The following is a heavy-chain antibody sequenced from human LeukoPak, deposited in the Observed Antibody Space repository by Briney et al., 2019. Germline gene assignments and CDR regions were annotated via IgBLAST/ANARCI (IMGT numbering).Heavy chain of an antibody. V-gene: IGHV4-34*01. CDR1: GGSISSYY. Sequence: PSETLSLTCTVSGGSISSYYWSWIRQPPGKGLEWIGEINHSGSTNYNPSLKSRVTISVDTSKNQFSLKLSSVTAADTAVYYCARVGGIVVVPAASNYYYGMDVWGQGTTVTVSS. CDR3: ARVGGIVVVPAASNYYYGMDV. D-gene: IGHD2-2*01. CDR2: INHSGST. J-gene: IGHJ6*02.